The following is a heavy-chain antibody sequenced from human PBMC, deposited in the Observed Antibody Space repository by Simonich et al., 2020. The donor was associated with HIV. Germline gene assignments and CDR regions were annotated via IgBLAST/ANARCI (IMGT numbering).Heavy chain of an antibody. CDR3: ARGFYQRLYYFDY. Sequence: QVQLQQWGAGLLKPSETLSLTCAVYGGSFSGYYWSWISQPPVKGMEWNGEINNSGSTNYNPSLKSRVTISVDTSKNQFSLKLSSVTAADTAVYYCARGFYQRLYYFDYWGQGTLVTVSS. J-gene: IGHJ4*02. D-gene: IGHD2-2*01. CDR1: GGSFSGYY. CDR2: INNSGST. V-gene: IGHV4-34*01.